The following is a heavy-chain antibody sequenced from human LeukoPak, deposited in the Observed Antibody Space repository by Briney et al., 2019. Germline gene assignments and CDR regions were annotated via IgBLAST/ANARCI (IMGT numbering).Heavy chain of an antibody. V-gene: IGHV3-48*03. D-gene: IGHD3-22*01. Sequence: PGGSLRLSCAASGFTFSSYEMNWVRQAPGKGLEWVSYISSRGSTIYYADSVKGRFTISRDNAKNSLYLQMNSLRAEDTAVYYCARDGYDSSGYYYDVWYFDYWGQGTLVTVSS. CDR3: ARDGYDSSGYYYDVWYFDY. J-gene: IGHJ4*02. CDR2: ISSRGSTI. CDR1: GFTFSSYE.